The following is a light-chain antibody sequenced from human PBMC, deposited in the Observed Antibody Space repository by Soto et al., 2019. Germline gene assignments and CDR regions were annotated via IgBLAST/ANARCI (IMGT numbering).Light chain of an antibody. CDR3: QQYDLWGS. Sequence: EIVMTQSPVTLSVSPGDRVTLSCRASQSVSNAVAWYQQKYGQSPRLLIYAASTRATGVPDRFWGSGSGTDFTLTISSMQSEDIAIYYCQQYDLWGSFGGGTRVDI. V-gene: IGKV3-15*01. CDR2: AAS. CDR1: QSVSNA. J-gene: IGKJ4*01.